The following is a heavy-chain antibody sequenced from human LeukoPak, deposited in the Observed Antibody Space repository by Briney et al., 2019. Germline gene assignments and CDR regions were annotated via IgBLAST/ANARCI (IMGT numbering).Heavy chain of an antibody. V-gene: IGHV3-11*01. Sequence: GGSLRLSCAASGFTFSDYYMSWIRQAPGKGLEWVSYISSSGSTIYYADSVMGRFTISRDNAKNSLYLQMNSLRAEDTALYYCAKAKEDTAMLGNFDYWGQGTLVTVSS. CDR2: ISSSGSTI. CDR1: GFTFSDYY. J-gene: IGHJ4*02. CDR3: AKAKEDTAMLGNFDY. D-gene: IGHD5-18*01.